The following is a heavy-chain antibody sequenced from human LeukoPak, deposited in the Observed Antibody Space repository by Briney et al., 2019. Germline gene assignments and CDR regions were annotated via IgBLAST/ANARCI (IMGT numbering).Heavy chain of an antibody. CDR3: ARVGRGLPETY. V-gene: IGHV4-59*01. J-gene: IGHJ4*02. D-gene: IGHD2-21*02. CDR1: GGSISSYY. CDR2: SYYSGST. Sequence: AETLSLTCTVSGGSISSYYWSWIRQPPGKGLEWIGYSYYSGSTNYNPSLKSRVTISVDTSKKQFSLKLSSVTAADTAVYYCARVGRGLPETYWGQGTLVTVS.